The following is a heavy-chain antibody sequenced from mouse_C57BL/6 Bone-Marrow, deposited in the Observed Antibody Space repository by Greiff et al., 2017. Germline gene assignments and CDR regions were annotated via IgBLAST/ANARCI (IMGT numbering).Heavy chain of an antibody. Sequence: EVMLVESGVGLVKPGGSLKLSCAASGFTFSSYAMSWVRQTPEKRLEWVAYISSGGDYIYYADTVKGRFTISRDNARNTLYLQMSSLKSEDTAMYYCTRDRTGYYFDYWGQGTTLTVSS. CDR3: TRDRTGYYFDY. CDR1: GFTFSSYA. D-gene: IGHD4-1*01. CDR2: ISSGGDYI. J-gene: IGHJ2*01. V-gene: IGHV5-9-1*02.